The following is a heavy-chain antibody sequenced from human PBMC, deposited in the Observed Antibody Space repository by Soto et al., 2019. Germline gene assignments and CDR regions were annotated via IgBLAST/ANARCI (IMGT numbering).Heavy chain of an antibody. D-gene: IGHD3-16*01. CDR3: ARAPPAMIAFDI. Sequence: PSETLSLTCTVSGGSISSYYWSWIRQPPGKGLEWIGYIYYSGSTNYNPSLKSRVTISVDTSKHQFSLKLSSVTAADTAVYYCARAPPAMIAFDIWGQGTMVTVSS. CDR2: IYYSGST. V-gene: IGHV4-59*01. J-gene: IGHJ3*02. CDR1: GGSISSYY.